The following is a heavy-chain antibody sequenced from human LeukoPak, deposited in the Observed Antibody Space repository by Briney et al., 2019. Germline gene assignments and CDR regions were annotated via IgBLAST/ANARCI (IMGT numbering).Heavy chain of an antibody. J-gene: IGHJ5*02. Sequence: PSETLSLTCAVYGGSFSGYYWSWIRQPPGKGLEWIGEINHSGSTNYNPSLKSRVTISVDTSKNQFSLKLSPVTAADTAVYYCERAAYNWFDPWGQGTLVTVSS. CDR1: GGSFSGYY. CDR2: INHSGST. V-gene: IGHV4-34*01. CDR3: ERAAYNWFDP.